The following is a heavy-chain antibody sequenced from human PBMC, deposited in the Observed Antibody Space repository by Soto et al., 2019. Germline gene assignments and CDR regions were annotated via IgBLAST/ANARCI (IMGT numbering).Heavy chain of an antibody. CDR3: SRLVGATSSFDY. V-gene: IGHV3-73*01. D-gene: IGHD1-26*01. Sequence: GSLRLSCAASGFTFSGSAIHWVRQASGKGLEWLGRIRSKTNSYATAYAASVNGRFTISRDDSKNTAYLQMNSLKTEDTAVYYCSRLVGATSSFDYWGQGTLVTVSS. J-gene: IGHJ4*02. CDR1: GFTFSGSA. CDR2: IRSKTNSYAT.